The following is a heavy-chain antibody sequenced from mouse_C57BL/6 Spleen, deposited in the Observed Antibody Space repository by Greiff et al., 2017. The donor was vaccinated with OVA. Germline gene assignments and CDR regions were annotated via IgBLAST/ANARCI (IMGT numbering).Heavy chain of an antibody. CDR3: TTEGGYGNYEAMDY. J-gene: IGHJ4*01. Sequence: VQLQQSGAELVRPGASVKLSCKASGFNIKDYYMHWVKQRPEQGLEWIGRIDPEDGDTEYAPKFKGKATLTADTSSNTAYLQLSSLTSEDTAVSYGTTEGGYGNYEAMDYWGQGTSVTVSS. V-gene: IGHV14-1*01. CDR1: GFNIKDYY. CDR2: IDPEDGDT. D-gene: IGHD2-1*01.